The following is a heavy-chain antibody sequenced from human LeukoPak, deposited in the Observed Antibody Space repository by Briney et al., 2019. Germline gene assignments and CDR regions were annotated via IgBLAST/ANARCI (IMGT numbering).Heavy chain of an antibody. CDR3: ARAFYPGYYSYMAV. D-gene: IGHD3-3*02. Sequence: SETLSLTCTVSGVSISSTRYYWGWIRQPPGKGLEWIGSVYYSGSTYYDPSLKSRGTISVDTSKNQFSLKLSSVTAADTAVYYCARAFYPGYYSYMAVWGKGTTVTVSS. J-gene: IGHJ6*03. CDR2: VYYSGST. V-gene: IGHV4-39*07. CDR1: GVSISSTRYY.